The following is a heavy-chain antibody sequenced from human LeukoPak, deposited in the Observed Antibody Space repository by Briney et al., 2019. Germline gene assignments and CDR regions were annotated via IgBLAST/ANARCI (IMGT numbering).Heavy chain of an antibody. CDR2: ISGSGGST. CDR3: AKSLSTWFVTAEYFQH. J-gene: IGHJ1*01. V-gene: IGHV3-23*01. CDR1: GFTFSSYA. D-gene: IGHD3-10*01. Sequence: GGSLRLSCAASGFTFSSYAMSWVRQAPGKGLEWVSAISGSGGSTYYADSMKGRFTISRDNSKNTLYLQMNSLRAEDTAVYYCAKSLSTWFVTAEYFQHWGQGTLVTVSS.